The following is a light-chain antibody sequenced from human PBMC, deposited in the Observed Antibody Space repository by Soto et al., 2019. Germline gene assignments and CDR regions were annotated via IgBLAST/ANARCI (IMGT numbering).Light chain of an antibody. CDR1: SSDVGSYNL. CDR3: CSYAGSSTLDV. CDR2: EGS. Sequence: QSVVTQPASVSGSPGQSITISCTGTSSDVGSYNLVSWYQQHPGKAPKLMIYEGSKRPSGVSNRFSGSKSGNTASLTISGLQAEDEADYYCCSYAGSSTLDVXGTGTKLTVL. J-gene: IGLJ1*01. V-gene: IGLV2-23*01.